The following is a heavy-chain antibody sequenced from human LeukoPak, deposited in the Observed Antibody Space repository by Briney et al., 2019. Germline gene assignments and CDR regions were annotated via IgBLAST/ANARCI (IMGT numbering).Heavy chain of an antibody. V-gene: IGHV3-74*01. Sequence: PGGSLRLSCAASGFTFSNYWMHWVRQALGKGLVWVSRINSDGSSTSYADSVKGRFTISRDNAKNTLYLQMNSLRAEDTAVYYCARFDWEYITMTLDVWGKGTTVTVSS. CDR3: ARFDWEYITMTLDV. D-gene: IGHD3-22*01. CDR1: GFTFSNYW. CDR2: INSDGSST. J-gene: IGHJ6*04.